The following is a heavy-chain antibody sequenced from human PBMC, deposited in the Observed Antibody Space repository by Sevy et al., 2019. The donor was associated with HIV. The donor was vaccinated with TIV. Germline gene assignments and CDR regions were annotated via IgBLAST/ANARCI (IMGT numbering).Heavy chain of an antibody. D-gene: IGHD1-26*01. CDR3: ARPSYTGSSFWYFDL. V-gene: IGHV4-4*07. Sequence: SETLSLTCTVSGGSISGTYWTWIRQPAGKGLEWIVTFYSSGNTDYNPSLKSRVTMSVDTSKNQFSLNLSSVTAADTAVYYCARPSYTGSSFWYFDLWGRGTLVTVSS. J-gene: IGHJ2*01. CDR2: FYSSGNT. CDR1: GGSISGTY.